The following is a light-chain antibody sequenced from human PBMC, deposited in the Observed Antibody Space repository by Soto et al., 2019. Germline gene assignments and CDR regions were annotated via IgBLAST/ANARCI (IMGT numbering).Light chain of an antibody. Sequence: EIVMTQSPATLSVSPGEGATLYCRASQSVSSNLAWYQHKPGQAPGLLIYGVSTRATGLPARFSGSGSETEFTLTISSLQSEDFAIYYCQQYNDWPRTFGQGTKVDIK. V-gene: IGKV3-15*01. CDR1: QSVSSN. J-gene: IGKJ1*01. CDR3: QQYNDWPRT. CDR2: GVS.